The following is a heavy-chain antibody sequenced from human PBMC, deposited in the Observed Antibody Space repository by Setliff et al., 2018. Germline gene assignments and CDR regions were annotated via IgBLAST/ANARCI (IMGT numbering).Heavy chain of an antibody. CDR2: IYPGDSDT. Sequence: GESLKISCRGSGYTFSDYWIGWVRQMPGKGLEWMGNIYPGDSDTRYSPSFQGQVTFSADKSISTAYLQWSSLKASGTATYYCARVVGADGIGIDYWGQGTVVTVSS. D-gene: IGHD2-15*01. CDR3: ARVVGADGIGIDY. CDR1: GYTFSDYW. V-gene: IGHV5-51*01. J-gene: IGHJ4*02.